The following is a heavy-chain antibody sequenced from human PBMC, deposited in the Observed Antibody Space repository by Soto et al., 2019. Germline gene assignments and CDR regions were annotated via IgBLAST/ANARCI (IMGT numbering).Heavy chain of an antibody. CDR3: ATIPGGDIVATIFFDY. D-gene: IGHD5-12*01. CDR2: IYTSGST. Sequence: PSETLSLTCTVSGGSISSYYWSWIRQPAGKGLEWIGRIYTSGSTNYNPSLKSRVTISVDTSKNQFSLKLSSVTAADTAVYYCATIPGGDIVATIFFDYWGQGTLVTVSS. J-gene: IGHJ4*02. CDR1: GGSISSYY. V-gene: IGHV4-4*07.